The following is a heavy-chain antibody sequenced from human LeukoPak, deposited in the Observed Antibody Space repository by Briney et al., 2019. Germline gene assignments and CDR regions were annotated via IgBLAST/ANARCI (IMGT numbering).Heavy chain of an antibody. CDR2: IYYSGST. CDR3: ARQAVYSSNSYYYYYGMDV. D-gene: IGHD6-13*01. CDR1: GGSISHYF. Sequence: SETLSLTCTVSGGSISHYFWSWIRQPPGKGLEWIGYIYYSGSTNYNPSLKSRVTISVDTSKNQFSLKLSSVTAADTAVYYCARQAVYSSNSYYYYYGMDVWGQGTTVTVSS. J-gene: IGHJ6*02. V-gene: IGHV4-59*08.